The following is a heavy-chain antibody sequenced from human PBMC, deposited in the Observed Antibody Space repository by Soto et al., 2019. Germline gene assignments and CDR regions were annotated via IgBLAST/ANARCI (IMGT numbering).Heavy chain of an antibody. CDR2: INPNGGST. V-gene: IGHV1-46*03. Sequence: GASVKVSCKASGYTFINYYIHWVRQAPGQGLEWMGVINPNGGSTVYAQKFQSRVTLTRDTSTSTVYVELSSLRSDDTAVYFCVRATAARQRDYSYHYYLHIWGKGTTVTVSS. CDR3: VRATAARQRDYSYHYYLHI. CDR1: GYTFINYY. D-gene: IGHD6-6*01. J-gene: IGHJ6*03.